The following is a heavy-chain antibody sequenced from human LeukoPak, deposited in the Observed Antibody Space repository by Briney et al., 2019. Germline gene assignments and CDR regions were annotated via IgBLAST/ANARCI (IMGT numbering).Heavy chain of an antibody. J-gene: IGHJ4*02. CDR1: GFTFSSYS. CDR2: ISSSSSYI. Sequence: GGSLRLSCAASGFTFSSYSMNWVRQAPGKGVESVSSISSSSSYIYYADSVKGRFTMSRDNATTSLSLQMNSLRAEDTGVYCCAGKGFDYWGQGTMVTVSS. V-gene: IGHV3-21*01. CDR3: AGKGFDY.